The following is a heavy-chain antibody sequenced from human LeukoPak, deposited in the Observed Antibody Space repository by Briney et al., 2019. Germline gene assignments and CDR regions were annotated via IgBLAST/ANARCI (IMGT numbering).Heavy chain of an antibody. Sequence: EPGHTLVNPTQTLTLTRTFYGFSLSPSAVGVVCIRQPPGQSLDWLALIYWSDDNRYSPSLKNRLTITKDTSKNQVALTMTNMDPVDTATYYCAHNAYSSSWYLRTFDFDYWGQGTLVTISP. CDR3: AHNAYSSSWYLRTFDFDY. J-gene: IGHJ4*02. D-gene: IGHD6-13*01. CDR1: GFSLSPSAVG. V-gene: IGHV2-5*01. CDR2: IYWSDDN.